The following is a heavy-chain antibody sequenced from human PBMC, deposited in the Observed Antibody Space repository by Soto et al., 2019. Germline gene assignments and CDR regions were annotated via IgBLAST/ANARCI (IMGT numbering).Heavy chain of an antibody. CDR2: ISYDGSNK. Sequence: QVHLVESGGGVVQPGRSLRLSCAASGFTFSSYGMHWVRQAPGKGLEWVAVISYDGSNKYYADSVKGRFTISRDNSKNTLYLQMNSLRAEDTAVYYCAKGYSSSWYKSDAFDIWGQGTMVTVSS. J-gene: IGHJ3*02. D-gene: IGHD6-13*01. V-gene: IGHV3-30*18. CDR3: AKGYSSSWYKSDAFDI. CDR1: GFTFSSYG.